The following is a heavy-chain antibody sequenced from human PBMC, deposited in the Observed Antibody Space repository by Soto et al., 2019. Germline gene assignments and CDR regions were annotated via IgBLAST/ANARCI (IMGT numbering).Heavy chain of an antibody. V-gene: IGHV5-51*01. CDR1: GYRFTNYW. J-gene: IGHJ4*02. D-gene: IGHD1-26*01. CDR2: VFPGDSDT. CDR3: ERGLKSIYIPYYSDY. Sequence: PGESLKISCKGSGYRFTNYWIAWVRQMPGKGLEWMGIVFPGDSDTRYSPSFRGQVTISADTSISTAYLQWRSLKASDSAMYYCERGLKSIYIPYYSDYWGQGTQVTVSS.